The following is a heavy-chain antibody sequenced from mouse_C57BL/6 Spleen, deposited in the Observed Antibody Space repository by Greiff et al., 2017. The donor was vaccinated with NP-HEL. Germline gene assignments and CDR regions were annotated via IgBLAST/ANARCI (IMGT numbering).Heavy chain of an antibody. Sequence: VKLMESGAELVKPGASVKLSCKASGYTFTEYTIHWVKQRSGQGLEWIGWFYPGSGSIKYNEKFKDKATLTADKSSSTVYMELSRMTSEDSAVYFCARHEGRPYCSSYGYGYFDVWGTGTTVTVSS. D-gene: IGHD1-1*01. CDR3: ARHEGRPYCSSYGYGYFDV. CDR2: FYPGSGSI. CDR1: GYTFTEYT. V-gene: IGHV1-62-2*01. J-gene: IGHJ1*03.